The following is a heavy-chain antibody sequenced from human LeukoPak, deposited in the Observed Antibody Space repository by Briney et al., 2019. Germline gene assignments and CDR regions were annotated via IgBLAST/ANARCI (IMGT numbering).Heavy chain of an antibody. CDR1: GGSISSSSYY. CDR2: IYYSGST. V-gene: IGHV4-39*07. J-gene: IGHJ4*02. CDR3: AREFHYGPGRDFFDF. D-gene: IGHD3-10*01. Sequence: SETLSLTCTVSGGSISSSSYYWGWIRQPPGKGLEWIGSIYYSGSTYYNPSLKSRVTISVDTSKNQFSLKLSSVTAADTAMYYCAREFHYGPGRDFFDFWGRGTLVTVSS.